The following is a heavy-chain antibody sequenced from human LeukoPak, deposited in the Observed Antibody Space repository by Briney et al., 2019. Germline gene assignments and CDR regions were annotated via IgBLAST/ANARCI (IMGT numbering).Heavy chain of an antibody. Sequence: PSETLSLTCTVSGGSVSSGSYYWSWIRWPPGKGLEWIGYIYYSGSTNYNPSLKSRVTISLNTSKNQFSLKLSSVTAADTAVYYCARGEWLVPINWGQGTLVTVSS. V-gene: IGHV4-61*01. D-gene: IGHD6-19*01. J-gene: IGHJ4*02. CDR2: IYYSGST. CDR3: ARGEWLVPIN. CDR1: GGSVSSGSYY.